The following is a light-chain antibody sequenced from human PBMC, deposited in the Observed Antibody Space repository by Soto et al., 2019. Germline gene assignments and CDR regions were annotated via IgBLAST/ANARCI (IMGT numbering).Light chain of an antibody. CDR1: SSNNGAGYD. Sequence: QPVLAQPPSVSGARGQRVTMSCTGSSSNNGAGYDVHWYQQLPGTAPKLLIYGNSNRPSGVPDRFSGSKSGTSASLAITGLQAEDEADYYCQSYDSRLSGYVVFGGGTKLTVL. J-gene: IGLJ2*01. CDR2: GNS. V-gene: IGLV1-40*01. CDR3: QSYDSRLSGYVV.